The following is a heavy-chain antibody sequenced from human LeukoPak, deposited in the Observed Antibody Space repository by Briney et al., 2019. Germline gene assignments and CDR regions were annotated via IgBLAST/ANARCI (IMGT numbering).Heavy chain of an antibody. V-gene: IGHV4-59*01. CDR3: ARDDYRGVTNFDP. CDR2: ISYTGST. CDR1: GGSISPYF. Sequence: KPSETLSLTCTVSGGSISPYFWSWMRQTPGKGLEWIGCISYTGSTNYNPALKSRVTISVDTSKNQFSLQLTSVTAADTAVYYCARDDYRGVTNFDPWGQGTLVTVSS. D-gene: IGHD3-10*01. J-gene: IGHJ5*02.